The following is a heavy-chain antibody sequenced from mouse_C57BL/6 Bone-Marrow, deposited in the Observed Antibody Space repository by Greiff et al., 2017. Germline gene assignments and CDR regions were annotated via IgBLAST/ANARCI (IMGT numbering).Heavy chain of an antibody. J-gene: IGHJ4*01. CDR3: ARGDYYGSYYYAMDY. Sequence: VQLQQSGPVLVKPGASVKMSCKASGYTFTDYYMNWVKQSHGKSLEWIGVINPYNGGTSYNQKFKGKATLTVDKSSSTAYMELNSLTCEDSAVYYCARGDYYGSYYYAMDYWGQGTSVTVSS. CDR2: INPYNGGT. V-gene: IGHV1-19*01. D-gene: IGHD1-1*01. CDR1: GYTFTDYY.